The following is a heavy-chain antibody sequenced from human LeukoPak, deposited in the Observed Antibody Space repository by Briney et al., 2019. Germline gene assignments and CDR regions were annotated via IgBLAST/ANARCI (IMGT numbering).Heavy chain of an antibody. D-gene: IGHD3-9*01. J-gene: IGHJ4*02. CDR3: ARGVRDYDILNY. CDR2: INHSGST. Sequence: SETLSLTCAVYGGSFSGYYWSWICQPPGKGLEWIGEINHSGSTNYNPSLKSRVTLSVDTSKNQFSLKLSSVTAADTAVYYCARGVRDYDILNYWGQGTLVTVSS. V-gene: IGHV4-34*01. CDR1: GGSFSGYY.